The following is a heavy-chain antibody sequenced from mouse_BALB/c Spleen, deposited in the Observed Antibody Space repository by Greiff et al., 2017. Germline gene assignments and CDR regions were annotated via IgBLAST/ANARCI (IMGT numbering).Heavy chain of an antibody. J-gene: IGHJ1*01. V-gene: IGHV1S34*01. D-gene: IGHD1-2*01. CDR2: ISCYNGAT. CDR1: GYSFTGYY. CDR3: ARGFSTTAKYFDV. Sequence: LVKTGASVKISCKASGYSFTGYYMHWVKQSHGKSLEWIGYISCYNGATSYNQKFKGKATFTVDTSSSTAYMQFNSLTSEDSAVYYCARGFSTTAKYFDVWGAGTTVTVSS.